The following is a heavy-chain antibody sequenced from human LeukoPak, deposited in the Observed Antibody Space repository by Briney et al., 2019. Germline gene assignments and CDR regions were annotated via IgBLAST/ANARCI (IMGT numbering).Heavy chain of an antibody. J-gene: IGHJ4*02. CDR1: GYSFPTYG. CDR3: ARGGFDYYGTGRAFDV. CDR2: ISNDNGIT. V-gene: IGHV1-18*01. Sequence: ASVKVSCKTSGYSFPTYGISWVRQAPGQGLEWMGWISNDNGITTYAPQFQGRVTLDTETYTSTAYMELRNLRSDDTAVYYCARGGFDYYGTGRAFDVWGQGTLVTVSS. D-gene: IGHD3-10*01.